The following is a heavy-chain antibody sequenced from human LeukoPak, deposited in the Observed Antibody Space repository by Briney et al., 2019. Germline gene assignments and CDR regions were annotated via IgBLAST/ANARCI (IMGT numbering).Heavy chain of an antibody. J-gene: IGHJ4*02. V-gene: IGHV3-30-3*01. CDR3: ARTQTNYYDSSGYYS. CDR1: GFTFSSYA. D-gene: IGHD3-22*01. CDR2: ISYDGSNK. Sequence: GGSLRLSCAASGFTFSSYAMHWVRQAPGEGLEWVAVISYDGSNKYYADSVKGRFTISRDNSKNTLYLQMNSLRAEDTAVYYCARTQTNYYDSSGYYSWGQGTLVTVSS.